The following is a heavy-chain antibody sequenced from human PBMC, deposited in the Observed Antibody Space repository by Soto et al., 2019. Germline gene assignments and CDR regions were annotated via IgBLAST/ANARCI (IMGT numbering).Heavy chain of an antibody. CDR1: GFTFDDYG. Sequence: EVQLVESGGGVVRPGGSLRLSCAASGFTFDDYGMSWVRQAPGKGLEWVSGINWNGSSTGYADSVKGRFTISRDNAKNSLYLQMNSLRAEDTALYYCARHFGVITSYYYHGMDAWGQGTTVTVSS. CDR2: INWNGSST. D-gene: IGHD3-3*01. V-gene: IGHV3-20*04. CDR3: ARHFGVITSYYYHGMDA. J-gene: IGHJ6*02.